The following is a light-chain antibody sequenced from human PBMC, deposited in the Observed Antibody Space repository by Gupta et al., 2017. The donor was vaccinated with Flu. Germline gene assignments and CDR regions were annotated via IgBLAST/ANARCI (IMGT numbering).Light chain of an antibody. Sequence: QSALTQPASVSGSPGQSITISCTGTSSDVGNYNLVSWYQQHPDKAPKLIIYEVTKRPSGVSNRFSASKSGNTASLTISGLQAEDEADYFCFSYAGTFTLVFGGGTKLTVL. CDR2: EVT. V-gene: IGLV2-23*02. J-gene: IGLJ3*02. CDR1: SSDVGNYNL. CDR3: FSYAGTFTLV.